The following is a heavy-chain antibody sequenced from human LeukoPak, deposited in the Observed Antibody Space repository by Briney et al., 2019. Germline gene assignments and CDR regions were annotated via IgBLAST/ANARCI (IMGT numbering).Heavy chain of an antibody. V-gene: IGHV1-2*02. CDR1: GYTFTGYY. CDR2: INPNSGGT. CDR3: ARAPSSRNNFDY. J-gene: IGHJ4*02. Sequence: GASVKVSCKASGYTFTGYYMHWVRQAPGQGLEWMGWINPNSGGTNYAQKFQGRVTMTRDTSISTAYMELSRLRSDDTAVYFCARAPSSRNNFDYWGQGTLVTVSS. D-gene: IGHD6-13*01.